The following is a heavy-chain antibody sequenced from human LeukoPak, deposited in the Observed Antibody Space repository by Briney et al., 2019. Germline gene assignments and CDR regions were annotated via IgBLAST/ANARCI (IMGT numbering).Heavy chain of an antibody. CDR3: AKGALAAAGSGFDY. CDR1: GFTFSSYA. J-gene: IGHJ4*02. CDR2: FSGSDGST. V-gene: IGHV3-23*01. D-gene: IGHD6-13*01. Sequence: GGSLRLSCAASGFTFSSYAMSWVRQAPGKGLEWVSTFSGSDGSTYYADSVKGRFTISRDNSRNTLYLQMNSLRAEDTAVYYCAKGALAAAGSGFDYWGQGTLVTVSS.